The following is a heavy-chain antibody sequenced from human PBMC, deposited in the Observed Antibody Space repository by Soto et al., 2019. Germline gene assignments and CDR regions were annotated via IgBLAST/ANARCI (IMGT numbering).Heavy chain of an antibody. Sequence: AETLSLTCDVSGYSIINGYYLGWVRHPPGEGLEWSGNIYHSGSTSYNPSLKSRLTISIDTSKNQFSLNLRSVTAADTAVYYCARDRYNFGYFLSWGQGTLVTVSS. J-gene: IGHJ4*02. D-gene: IGHD5-18*01. CDR1: GYSIINGYY. CDR3: ARDRYNFGYFLS. V-gene: IGHV4-38-2*02. CDR2: IYHSGST.